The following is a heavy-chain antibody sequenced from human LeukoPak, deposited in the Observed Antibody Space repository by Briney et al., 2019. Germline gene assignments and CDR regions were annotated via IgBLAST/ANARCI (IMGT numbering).Heavy chain of an antibody. CDR1: GFTFSSYS. J-gene: IGHJ4*02. D-gene: IGHD3-22*01. V-gene: IGHV3-21*01. CDR2: ISSSSSYI. Sequence: GGSLRLSCAASGFTFSSYSMNWVRQAPGKGLEWVSSISSSSSYIYYADSVKGRFTISRDNAKNSLYLQMNSLRAEDTAVYYCARDLLRYYDSSGYYFDYWGQGTLVTVSS. CDR3: ARDLLRYYDSSGYYFDY.